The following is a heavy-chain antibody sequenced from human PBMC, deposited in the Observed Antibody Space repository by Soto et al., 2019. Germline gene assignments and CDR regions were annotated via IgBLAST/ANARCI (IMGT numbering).Heavy chain of an antibody. CDR2: ISSSSSYI. V-gene: IGHV3-21*01. CDR3: ARPLASGEYDSSGYYPHDAFDI. D-gene: IGHD3-22*01. J-gene: IGHJ3*02. CDR1: GFTFSSYS. Sequence: GGSLRLSCAASGFTFSSYSMNWVRQAPGKGLEWVSSISSSSSYIYYADSVKGRFTISRDNAKNSLYLQMNSLRAEDTAVYYCARPLASGEYDSSGYYPHDAFDIWGQGTLVTVSS.